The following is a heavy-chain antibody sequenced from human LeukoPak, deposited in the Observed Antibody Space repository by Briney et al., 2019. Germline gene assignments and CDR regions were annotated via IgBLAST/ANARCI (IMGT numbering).Heavy chain of an antibody. CDR3: AKDRGYGWRGFDY. J-gene: IGHJ4*02. D-gene: IGHD5-12*01. Sequence: GGSLRLSCAASGLTFSSYAMSWVRQAPGKGLEWVSAISGSGGSTYYADSVKGRFTISRDNSKNTLYLQMNSLRAEDTAVYYCAKDRGYGWRGFDYWGQGTLVTVSS. CDR2: ISGSGGST. V-gene: IGHV3-23*01. CDR1: GLTFSSYA.